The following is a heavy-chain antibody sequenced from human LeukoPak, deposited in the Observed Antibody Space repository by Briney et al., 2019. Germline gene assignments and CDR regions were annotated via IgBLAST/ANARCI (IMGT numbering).Heavy chain of an antibody. CDR3: ARDDCSGGSCFIDY. CDR2: INPNSGGT. CDR1: GYTFTSYD. J-gene: IGHJ4*02. D-gene: IGHD2-15*01. Sequence: ASVKVSCKASGYTFTSYDINWVRQATGQGLEWMGWINPNSGGTNYAQKFQGRVTMTRDTSISTAYMELSRLRSDDTAVYYCARDDCSGGSCFIDYWGQGTLVTVSS. V-gene: IGHV1-2*02.